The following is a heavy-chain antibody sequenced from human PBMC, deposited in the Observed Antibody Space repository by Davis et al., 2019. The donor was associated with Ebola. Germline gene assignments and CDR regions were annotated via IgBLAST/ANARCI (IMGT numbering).Heavy chain of an antibody. D-gene: IGHD3-10*01. CDR3: AKVELWFDP. J-gene: IGHJ5*02. Sequence: GESLKISCAASGFTFSSYAMNWVRQAPGKGLEWVSAISGSGGSTYYADSVKGRFTISRDNSKNTLYLQMNSLRAEDTAVYYCAKVELWFDPWGQGTLVTVSS. CDR1: GFTFSSYA. V-gene: IGHV3-23*01. CDR2: ISGSGGST.